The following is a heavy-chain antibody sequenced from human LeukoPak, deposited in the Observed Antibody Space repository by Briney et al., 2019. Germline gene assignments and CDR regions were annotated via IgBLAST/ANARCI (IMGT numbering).Heavy chain of an antibody. V-gene: IGHV3-48*02. Sequence: PGGSLRLSCAASGFTFSRYEMNWVRQAPGKGLEWVSYISRSGDTIYFADSVKGRFTISRDNAKNSLYLQMNSLRDEDTAVYYCARAGSHYYGSGSGFYFDYWGQGTLVTASS. CDR3: ARAGSHYYGSGSGFYFDY. D-gene: IGHD3-10*01. J-gene: IGHJ4*02. CDR1: GFTFSRYE. CDR2: ISRSGDTI.